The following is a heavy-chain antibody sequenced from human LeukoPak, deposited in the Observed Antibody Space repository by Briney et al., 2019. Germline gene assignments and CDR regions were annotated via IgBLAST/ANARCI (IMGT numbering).Heavy chain of an antibody. V-gene: IGHV1-69*06. CDR3: ASSYIAARPYSWFDP. CDR2: IIPIFGTA. Sequence: GASVKVSCKASGGTFSSYAISWVRQAPGQGLEWMGGIIPIFGTANYAQKFQGRVTITADKSTSTAYMELSSLRSEDTAVYYCASSYIAARPYSWFDPWGQGTLVTVSS. J-gene: IGHJ5*02. D-gene: IGHD6-6*01. CDR1: GGTFSSYA.